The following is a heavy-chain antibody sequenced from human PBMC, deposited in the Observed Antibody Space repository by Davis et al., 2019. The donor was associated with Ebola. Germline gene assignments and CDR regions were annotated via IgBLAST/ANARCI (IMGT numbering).Heavy chain of an antibody. CDR2: ISGSGGST. CDR3: VRELDILTGNRNDY. J-gene: IGHJ4*02. CDR1: GFTFSSYA. V-gene: IGHV3-23*01. D-gene: IGHD3-9*01. Sequence: GESLKISCAASGFTFSSYAMSWVRQAPGKGLEWVSAISGSGGSTYYADSVKGRFTISRDNAKNSLYLQLNSLTAEDAAVYYCVRELDILTGNRNDYWGQGILVTVSS.